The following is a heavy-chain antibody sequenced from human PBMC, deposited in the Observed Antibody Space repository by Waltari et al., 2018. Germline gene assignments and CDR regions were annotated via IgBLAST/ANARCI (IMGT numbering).Heavy chain of an antibody. CDR1: GTSGTTTNYF. J-gene: IGHJ4*02. Sequence: QLHLQLSGPGLVKPSETLSLTCAVSGTSGTTTNYFWGWIRQPPGKGLAWIGRIYFTGSTDYNPSLKSRVTISIDTSTNQFSLNLRSVTAADTAVYYCARGIWQQLAHFDSWGQGTLVTVSS. V-gene: IGHV4-39*01. D-gene: IGHD6-13*01. CDR2: IYFTGST. CDR3: ARGIWQQLAHFDS.